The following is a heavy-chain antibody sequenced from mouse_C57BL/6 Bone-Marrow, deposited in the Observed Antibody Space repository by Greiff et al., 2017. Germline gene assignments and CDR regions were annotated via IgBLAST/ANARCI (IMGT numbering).Heavy chain of an antibody. D-gene: IGHD2-3*01. J-gene: IGHJ3*01. CDR1: GFSFNTYA. Sequence: DGGLVQPKGSLKLSCAASGFSFNTYAMNWVRQAPGKGLEWVARIRSKSNNYATYYADSVKDRFTISRDDSESMLYLQMNNLKTEDTAMYYCARGWFWFAYWGQGTLVTVSA. CDR3: ARGWFWFAY. V-gene: IGHV10-1*01. CDR2: IRSKSNNYAT.